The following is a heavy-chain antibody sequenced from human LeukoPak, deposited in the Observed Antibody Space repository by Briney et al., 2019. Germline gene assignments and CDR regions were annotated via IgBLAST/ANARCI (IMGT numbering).Heavy chain of an antibody. CDR2: ITYNGRT. Sequence: SETLSLTCSVSGGSIDNFFWGWVRQPPGKGLEWFGYITYNGRTNYNPSLKSRVSMSVDTSKNQFSLKLSSVTAADTAVYYCARVKGTSAILYWGQGTLVTVSS. J-gene: IGHJ4*02. D-gene: IGHD2-2*01. CDR3: ARVKGTSAILY. CDR1: GGSIDNFF. V-gene: IGHV4-59*01.